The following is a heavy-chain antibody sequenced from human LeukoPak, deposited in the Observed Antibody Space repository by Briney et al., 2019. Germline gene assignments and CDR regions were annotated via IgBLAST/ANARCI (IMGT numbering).Heavy chain of an antibody. V-gene: IGHV1-2*02. CDR3: ARVGYGDLGGQYYFDY. CDR2: INPNSGGT. Sequence: ASVKVSCKASGYTFIGYYMHWVRQAPGQGLEWMGWINPNSGGTNYAQKFQGRVTMTRDTSISTAYMELSRLRSDDTAVYYCARVGYGDLGGQYYFDYWGQGTLVTVSS. CDR1: GYTFIGYY. J-gene: IGHJ4*02. D-gene: IGHD4-17*01.